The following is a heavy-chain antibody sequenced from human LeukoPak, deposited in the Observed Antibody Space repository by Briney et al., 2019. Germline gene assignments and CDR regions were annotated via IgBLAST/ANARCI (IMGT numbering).Heavy chain of an antibody. CDR1: GFTFSSYW. J-gene: IGHJ4*02. V-gene: IGHV3-7*03. D-gene: IGHD3-9*01. CDR2: IKQDGSEK. Sequence: GGSLRLSCAASGFTFSSYWMSWVRQAPGKGLEWVANIKQDGSEKYYVDSVKGRFTISRDNAKNSLYLQMNSLRAEDTAVYYCARVGVGPHVLRYFDRSYGYWGQGTLVTVSS. CDR3: ARVGVGPHVLRYFDRSYGY.